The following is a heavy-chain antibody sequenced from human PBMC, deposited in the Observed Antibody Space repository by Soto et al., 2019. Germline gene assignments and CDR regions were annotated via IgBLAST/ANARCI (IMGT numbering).Heavy chain of an antibody. CDR2: IYYSGST. CDR1: GGSISSSSYY. Sequence: SETLSLTCTVSGGSISSSSYYWGWIRQPPGKGLEWIGSIYYSGSTYYNPSLKSRVTISVDTSKNQFSLKLGSVTAADTAVYYCARHWLTMVRGVIAPRRTRAPDNWFDPWGQGTLVTVSS. D-gene: IGHD3-10*01. V-gene: IGHV4-39*01. J-gene: IGHJ5*02. CDR3: ARHWLTMVRGVIAPRRTRAPDNWFDP.